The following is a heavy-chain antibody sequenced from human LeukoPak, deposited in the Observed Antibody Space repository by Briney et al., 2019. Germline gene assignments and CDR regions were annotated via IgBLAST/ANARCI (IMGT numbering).Heavy chain of an antibody. V-gene: IGHV3-74*01. J-gene: IGHJ6*02. D-gene: IGHD2-2*01. Sequence: GGSLRLSCAASGFTFSRNWMHWVRQAPGKGLVWVSRIHSDGSRTSYADSVKGRFTISRDNTKNTLYLQMNSLRAEDKAVYYCASTSTSYYYGMDVWGQGTTVAVSS. CDR3: ASTSTSYYYGMDV. CDR2: IHSDGSRT. CDR1: GFTFSRNW.